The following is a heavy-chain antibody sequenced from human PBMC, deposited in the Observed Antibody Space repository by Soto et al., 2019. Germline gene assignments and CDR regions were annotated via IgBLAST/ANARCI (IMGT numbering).Heavy chain of an antibody. Sequence: QVQLVESGGGVVQPGRSLRLSCAVSGLTLNSCAMHWVRQAPGKGLEWVAVISYDGSYKYYAESVKGRFSISREDAKNTLYLQMNSLRAEDTAVYYCAKGPWDRQDYMDVWGKGTTVTVSS. CDR1: GLTLNSCA. CDR2: ISYDGSYK. D-gene: IGHD1-26*01. V-gene: IGHV3-30*18. CDR3: AKGPWDRQDYMDV. J-gene: IGHJ6*03.